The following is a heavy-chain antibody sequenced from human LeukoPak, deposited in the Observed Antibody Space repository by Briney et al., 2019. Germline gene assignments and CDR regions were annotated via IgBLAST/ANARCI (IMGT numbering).Heavy chain of an antibody. J-gene: IGHJ6*02. CDR3: ARDTRYYDILTGLNRDDGMDV. CDR1: GFTVSSNY. D-gene: IGHD3-9*01. CDR2: IYSGGST. Sequence: GGSLRLSCAASGFTVSSNYMSWVRQAPGKGLEWVSVIYSGGSTYYADSVKGRFTISRDNSKNTLYLQMNSLRAEDTAVYYCARDTRYYDILTGLNRDDGMDVWGQGTTVTVSS. V-gene: IGHV3-66*01.